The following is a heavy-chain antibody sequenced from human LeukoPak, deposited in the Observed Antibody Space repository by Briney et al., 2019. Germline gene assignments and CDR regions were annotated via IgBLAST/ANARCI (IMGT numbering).Heavy chain of an antibody. D-gene: IGHD1-26*01. J-gene: IGHJ3*02. CDR1: GFTFSSYW. CDR2: ISGSGGST. Sequence: GGSLRLSCAASGFTFSSYWMSWVRQAPGKGLEWVSAISGSGGSTYYADSVKGRFTISRDNSKNTLYLQMNSLRAEDTAVYYCAKIPSNIYSGSYLDAFDIWGQGTMVTVSS. CDR3: AKIPSNIYSGSYLDAFDI. V-gene: IGHV3-23*01.